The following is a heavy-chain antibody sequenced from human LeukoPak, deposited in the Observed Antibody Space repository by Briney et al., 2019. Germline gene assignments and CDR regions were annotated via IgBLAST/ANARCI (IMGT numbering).Heavy chain of an antibody. Sequence: PSETLSLTCAVYGGSFSGYYRSWIRHPPGKGLEWIGEINHSGSTNYNPSLKSRVTISVDTSKNQFSLKLSSVTAADTAVYYCAGYYGGYWGQGTLVTVSS. D-gene: IGHD2-21*01. CDR2: INHSGST. CDR3: AGYYGGY. J-gene: IGHJ4*02. V-gene: IGHV4-34*01. CDR1: GGSFSGYY.